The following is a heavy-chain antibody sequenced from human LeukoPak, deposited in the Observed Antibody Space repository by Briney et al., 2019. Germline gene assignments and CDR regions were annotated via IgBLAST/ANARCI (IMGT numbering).Heavy chain of an antibody. CDR3: ARRAQPVGATDY. CDR1: GGSISSSSYY. D-gene: IGHD1-26*01. J-gene: IGHJ4*02. CDR2: IYYSGST. V-gene: IGHV4-39*01. Sequence: KASETLSLTCTVSGGSISSSSYYWGWIRQPPGKGLEWIGSIYYSGSTYYNPSLKSRVTISVDTSKNQFSLKLSSVTAADTAVYYCARRAQPVGATDYWGQGTLVTVSS.